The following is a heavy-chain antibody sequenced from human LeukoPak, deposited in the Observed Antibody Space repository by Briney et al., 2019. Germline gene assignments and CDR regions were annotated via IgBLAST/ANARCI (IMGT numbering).Heavy chain of an antibody. CDR2: ISAYNGNT. CDR1: GYTFTSYG. Sequence: GASVKVSCKASGYTFTSYGISWVRQAPGQGLEWMGWISAYNGNTNYAQKLQGRVTMTTDTSTSTAYMELRSLRSDDTAVYCCARGFGPYSGSHYPQGWVYWGQGTLVTVSS. V-gene: IGHV1-18*01. CDR3: ARGFGPYSGSHYPQGWVY. J-gene: IGHJ4*02. D-gene: IGHD1-26*01.